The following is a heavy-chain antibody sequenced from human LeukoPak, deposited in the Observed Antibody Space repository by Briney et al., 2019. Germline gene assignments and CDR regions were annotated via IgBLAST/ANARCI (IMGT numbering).Heavy chain of an antibody. J-gene: IGHJ4*02. D-gene: IGHD3-3*01. CDR1: GFTFSSYS. CDR2: ISSSSSYI. V-gene: IGHV3-21*01. Sequence: GGSLRLSCAASGFTFSSYSMNWVRQAPGKGLEWVSSISSSSSYIYYADSVKGRFTISRDNTKNSLYLQMNSLRAEDTAVYYCATDGVVIKDGGDYWGQGTLVTVSS. CDR3: ATDGVVIKDGGDY.